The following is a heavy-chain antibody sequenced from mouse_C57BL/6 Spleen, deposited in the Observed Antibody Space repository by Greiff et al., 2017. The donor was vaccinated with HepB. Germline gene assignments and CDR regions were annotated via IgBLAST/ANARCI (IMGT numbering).Heavy chain of an antibody. J-gene: IGHJ2*01. CDR2: IDPSDSYT. Sequence: QVQLQQPGAELVKPGASVKLSCKASGYTFTSYWMQWVKQRPGQGLEWIGEIDPSDSYTNYNQKFKGKATLTVDTSSSTAYMQLSSLTSEDSAVYYCARCGNYYGSSLHFDYWGQGTTLTVSS. CDR1: GYTFTSYW. V-gene: IGHV1-50*01. CDR3: ARCGNYYGSSLHFDY. D-gene: IGHD1-1*01.